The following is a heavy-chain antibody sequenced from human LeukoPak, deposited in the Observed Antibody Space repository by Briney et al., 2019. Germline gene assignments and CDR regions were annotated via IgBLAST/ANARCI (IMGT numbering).Heavy chain of an antibody. J-gene: IGHJ6*02. CDR2: INTNTGNP. CDR1: GYTFTSYA. CDR3: AREITMVRGVISPSYGMDV. Sequence: ASVKVSCNASGYTFTSYAMNWVRQAPGQGLEWMGWINTNTGNPTYAQGFTGRFVFSLDTSVSTAYLQISSLKAEDTAVYYCAREITMVRGVISPSYGMDVWGQGTTVTVSS. V-gene: IGHV7-4-1*02. D-gene: IGHD3-10*01.